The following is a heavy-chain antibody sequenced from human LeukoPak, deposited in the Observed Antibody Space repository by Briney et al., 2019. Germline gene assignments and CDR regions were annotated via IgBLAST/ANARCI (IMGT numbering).Heavy chain of an antibody. D-gene: IGHD1-26*01. J-gene: IGHJ4*02. Sequence: PSETLSLTCAVYGGSFSGYYWSWIRQPPGKGLEWIGEINHSGSTNYNPSLKRRVTISVDTSKNQFSLKLSSVIAADTAVYYCARVGRPEYWGQGTLVTVSS. CDR1: GGSFSGYY. CDR3: ARVGRPEY. V-gene: IGHV4-34*01. CDR2: INHSGST.